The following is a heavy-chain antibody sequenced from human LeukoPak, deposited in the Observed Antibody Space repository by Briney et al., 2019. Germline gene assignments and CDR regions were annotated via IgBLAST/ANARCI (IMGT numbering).Heavy chain of an antibody. J-gene: IGHJ4*02. D-gene: IGHD3-22*01. Sequence: GGSLRLSCAASGFNFDDYAMHWVRQAPGKGLEWVSPISGDGDNIYYADSVKGRFTISRDNSENSLYLQLNSLGTEDTAIYYCAKDYDRTGYYFDYWGQGTLVTVSS. CDR1: GFNFDDYA. V-gene: IGHV3-43*02. CDR2: ISGDGDNI. CDR3: AKDYDRTGYYFDY.